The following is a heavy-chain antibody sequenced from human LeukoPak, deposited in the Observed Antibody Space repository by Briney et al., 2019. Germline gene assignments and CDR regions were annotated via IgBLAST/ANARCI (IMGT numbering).Heavy chain of an antibody. J-gene: IGHJ6*03. CDR1: GGSISSSSYY. V-gene: IGHV4-39*07. Sequence: SSETLSLTCTVSGGSISSSSYYWGWIRQPPGKGLEWIGEINHSGSTNYNPSLKSRVTISVDTSKNQFSLKLSSVTAADTAVYYCAKFSTPLSMDVWGKGTTVTVSS. CDR3: AKFSTPLSMDV. D-gene: IGHD2-15*01. CDR2: INHSGST.